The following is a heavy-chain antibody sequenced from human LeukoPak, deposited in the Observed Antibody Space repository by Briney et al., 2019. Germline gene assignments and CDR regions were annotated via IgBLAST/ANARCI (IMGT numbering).Heavy chain of an antibody. CDR2: INAGNGNT. CDR3: ARLVRGVLSWFDP. Sequence: GASVKVSCRGSGYTFSSYAMHWVRQAPGQRLEWMGWINAGNGNTKYSQKFQGRVTITRDTSASTAYMELSSLRSEDTAVYYCARLVRGVLSWFDPWGQGTLVTVSS. J-gene: IGHJ5*02. CDR1: GYTFSSYA. D-gene: IGHD3-10*01. V-gene: IGHV1-3*01.